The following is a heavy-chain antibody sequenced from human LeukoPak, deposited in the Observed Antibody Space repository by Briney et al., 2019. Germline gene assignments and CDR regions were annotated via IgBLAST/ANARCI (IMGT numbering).Heavy chain of an antibody. CDR1: GYTFTGYY. Sequence: ASVKVSCKASGYTFTGYYMHWVRQAPGQGLEWMGWINPNSGDTNYAQKFQGRVTMTRDTSISTAYMELSRLRSDDTAVYYCARWEIRGTAHQLDYWGQGTLVTVSS. CDR2: INPNSGDT. V-gene: IGHV1-2*02. CDR3: ARWEIRGTAHQLDY. J-gene: IGHJ4*02. D-gene: IGHD1-26*01.